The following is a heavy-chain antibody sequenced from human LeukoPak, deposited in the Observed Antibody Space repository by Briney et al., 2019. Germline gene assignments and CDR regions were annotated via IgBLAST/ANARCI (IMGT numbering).Heavy chain of an antibody. Sequence: SVKVSCKASGGTFSSYAISWVRQAPGQGLEWMGGIIPIFGTANYAQKFQGRVTITTDESTSTAYMELSSLRSDDTAVYYCARDYSAMALLYYFDYWGQGTLVTVSS. CDR2: IIPIFGTA. CDR1: GGTFSSYA. CDR3: ARDYSAMALLYYFDY. D-gene: IGHD5-18*01. J-gene: IGHJ4*02. V-gene: IGHV1-69*05.